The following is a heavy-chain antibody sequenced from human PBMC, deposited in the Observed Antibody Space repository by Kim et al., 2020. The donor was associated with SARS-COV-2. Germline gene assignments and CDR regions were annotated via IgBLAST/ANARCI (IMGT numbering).Heavy chain of an antibody. CDR3: ARERRLWFGKNRPRGFDP. CDR2: INHSGST. Sequence: SETLSLTCAVYGGSFSGYYWSWIRQPPGKGLEWIGEINHSGSTNYNPSLKSRVTISVDTSKNQFSLKLSSVTAADTAVYYCARERRLWFGKNRPRGFDPWGQGTLVTVSS. D-gene: IGHD3-10*01. J-gene: IGHJ5*02. V-gene: IGHV4-34*01. CDR1: GGSFSGYY.